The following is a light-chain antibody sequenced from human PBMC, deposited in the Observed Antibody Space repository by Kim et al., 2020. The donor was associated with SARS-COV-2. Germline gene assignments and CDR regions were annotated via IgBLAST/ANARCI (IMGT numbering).Light chain of an antibody. CDR1: SSDVGGYNY. Sequence: QSVTISRTGTSSDVGGYNYVSWYQLHPGKAPKLMIYAVSKRPSGVPDRFSGSKSGNTASLTISGLQAEDEADYYCCSYRGTDPSKVFGTGTKVTVL. V-gene: IGLV2-11*01. CDR3: CSYRGTDPSKV. J-gene: IGLJ1*01. CDR2: AVS.